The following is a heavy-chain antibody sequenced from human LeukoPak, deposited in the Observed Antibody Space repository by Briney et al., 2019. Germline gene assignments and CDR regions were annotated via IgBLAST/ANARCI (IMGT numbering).Heavy chain of an antibody. CDR1: GFTFSSYA. D-gene: IGHD2-21*02. CDR2: ISSNGGST. CDR3: ARWVVPGEPDVFDI. Sequence: GGSLRLSCAASGFTFSSYAMHWVRQAPGKGLEYVSAISSNGGSTYYANSVKGRFTISRDNSKNTLYLQMGSLRAEDMAVYYCARWVVPGEPDVFDIWGQGTMVTVSS. V-gene: IGHV3-64*01. J-gene: IGHJ3*02.